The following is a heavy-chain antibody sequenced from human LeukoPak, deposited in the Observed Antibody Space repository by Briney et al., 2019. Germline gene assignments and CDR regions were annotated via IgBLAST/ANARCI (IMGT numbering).Heavy chain of an antibody. Sequence: KPSETLSLTCTVSGGSISSSSYYWGWIRQPPGKGLEWIGSIYYSGSTYYNPSLKSRVTMSVDTSKNQFSLKLRSVTAADTAVYYCAREYSGYDGTQFDYWGQGTPVTVSS. CDR3: AREYSGYDGTQFDY. J-gene: IGHJ4*02. CDR2: IYYSGST. CDR1: GGSISSSSYY. V-gene: IGHV4-39*07. D-gene: IGHD5-12*01.